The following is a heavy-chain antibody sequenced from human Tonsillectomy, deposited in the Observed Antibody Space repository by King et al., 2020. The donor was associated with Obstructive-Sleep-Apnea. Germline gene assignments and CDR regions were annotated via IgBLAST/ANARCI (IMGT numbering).Heavy chain of an antibody. CDR3: ARGITIFGVVIPSAGYFDY. CDR1: GGTFSSYA. Sequence: QLVQSGAEVKKPGSSVKVSCKASGGTFSSYAISWVRQAPVQGLEWMGGIIPILGIANYAQKFPGRVTITSEKSTSTAYMELSRLRSEDTAVYYCARGITIFGVVIPSAGYFDYWGQGTLVTVSS. CDR2: IIPILGIA. J-gene: IGHJ4*02. V-gene: IGHV1-69*04. D-gene: IGHD3-3*01.